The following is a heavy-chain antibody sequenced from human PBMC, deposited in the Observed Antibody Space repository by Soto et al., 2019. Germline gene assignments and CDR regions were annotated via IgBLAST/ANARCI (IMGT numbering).Heavy chain of an antibody. CDR3: AKRAGNYYGSGSYYNYYYYYGMDV. Sequence: GESLKISCKGSGYSFTSYWIGWVRQMPGKGLEWMGIIYPGDSDTRYSPSFQGQVTISADKSISTAYLQWSSLRAEDTAVYYCAKRAGNYYGSGSYYNYYYYYGMDVWGQGTTVTVSS. V-gene: IGHV5-51*01. J-gene: IGHJ6*02. CDR1: GYSFTSYW. CDR2: IYPGDSDT. D-gene: IGHD3-10*01.